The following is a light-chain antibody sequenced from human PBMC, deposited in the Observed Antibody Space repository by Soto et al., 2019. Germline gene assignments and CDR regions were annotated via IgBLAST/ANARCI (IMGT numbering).Light chain of an antibody. CDR1: QSVSSSY. V-gene: IGKV3-20*01. CDR2: GAS. Sequence: EIVLTQSPGTLSLSPGERATLSCRASQSVSSSYLVWYQQKPGQAPRLLIYGASTRATGIPDRFSGSGSGADFTLTISSLEPEDFAVYSCQQYGSSPPTFGQGTKLEIK. J-gene: IGKJ2*01. CDR3: QQYGSSPPT.